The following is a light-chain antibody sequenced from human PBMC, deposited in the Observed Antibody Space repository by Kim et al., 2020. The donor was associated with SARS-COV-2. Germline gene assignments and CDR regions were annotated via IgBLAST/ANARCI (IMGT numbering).Light chain of an antibody. V-gene: IGKV3-15*01. CDR2: DAS. CDR3: RKDDQWPLT. Sequence: EVVLTQSPATVSVSPGESVTLSCRASQSVHRNLAWYQQKPGQAPRLLIDDASTRATGIPARFSGSGSGTEFTLTIISLQTDDSAVYYSRKDDQWPLTFGGGTKLEI. J-gene: IGKJ4*01. CDR1: QSVHRN.